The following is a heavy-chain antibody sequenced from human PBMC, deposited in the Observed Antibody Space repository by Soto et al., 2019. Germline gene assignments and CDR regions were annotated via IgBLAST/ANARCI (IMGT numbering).Heavy chain of an antibody. CDR1: GGFINSVDPS. J-gene: IGHJ5*02. V-gene: IGHV4-30-2*01. CDR2: IYHGGTT. Sequence: LLNTYAVTGGFINSVDPSWSRIRQKKGMGLEWIGHIYHGGTTFYNPSLKSRVAISEDRSKNQFSLNLSSVTAADTAVYYCARGRTGLFCSRNKCPGNWCDPWGQGTLVTVSS. D-gene: IGHD2-2*01. CDR3: ARGRTGLFCSRNKCPGNWCDP.